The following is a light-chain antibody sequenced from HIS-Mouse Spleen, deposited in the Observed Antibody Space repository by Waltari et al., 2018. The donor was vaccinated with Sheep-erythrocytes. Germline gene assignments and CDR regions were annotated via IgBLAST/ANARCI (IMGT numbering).Light chain of an antibody. J-gene: IGLJ2*01. V-gene: IGLV1-40*01. Sequence: QSVLTQPPSVSGAPGQRVTISCTGSSSNIGAGYDVPWYQQLPGTAPKLPSYGNSNRPSGVPDRFSGSKSGTSASLAITGLQAEDEADYYCQSYDSSLSAVVFGGGTKLTVL. CDR1: SSNIGAGYD. CDR3: QSYDSSLSAVV. CDR2: GNS.